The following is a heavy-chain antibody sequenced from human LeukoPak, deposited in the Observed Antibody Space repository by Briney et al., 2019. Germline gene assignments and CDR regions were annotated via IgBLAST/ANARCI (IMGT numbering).Heavy chain of an antibody. Sequence: ASVKVSCKASGYTFIDYYIHWMRQAPGQGLQWMGMLTASGATDYAQNFQGRVTMTRDTSASTVYMELSSLRSEDTAIYYCARIRDGYNDAYDIWGQGTVVTVPS. CDR3: ARIRDGYNDAYDI. V-gene: IGHV1-46*01. D-gene: IGHD5-24*01. CDR2: LTASGAT. CDR1: GYTFIDYY. J-gene: IGHJ3*02.